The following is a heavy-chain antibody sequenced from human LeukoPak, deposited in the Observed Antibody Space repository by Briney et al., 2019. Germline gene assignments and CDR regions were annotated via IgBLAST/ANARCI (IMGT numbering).Heavy chain of an antibody. D-gene: IGHD1-26*01. J-gene: IGHJ3*02. CDR2: ISGSTTK. CDR3: VRDVGYAFDI. V-gene: IGHV3-48*02. Sequence: GGSLRLSCAAYGFTFSSYSMNWVRQAPGKGLEWISYISGSTTKFYVDSVKGRFTISRDNAKNSLYLQMNSLRDEDTAVYYCVRDVGYAFDIWGQGTKVTVSS. CDR1: GFTFSSYS.